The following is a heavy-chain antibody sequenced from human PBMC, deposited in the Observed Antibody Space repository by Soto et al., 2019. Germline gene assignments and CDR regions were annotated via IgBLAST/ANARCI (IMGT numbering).Heavy chain of an antibody. Sequence: QVHLVQSGAEVKKPGSSVKVSCKASGGTFSSYAISWVRQAPGQGLEWMGGFIPIFGTTNYAQKFQGRVTINADESTSTAYMELSSLRSEDTAVYYCTRARGRRYNDGRGYYYSAYWGQGTLVTVSS. V-gene: IGHV1-69*01. CDR2: FIPIFGTT. CDR3: TRARGRRYNDGRGYYYSAY. D-gene: IGHD3-22*01. CDR1: GGTFSSYA. J-gene: IGHJ4*02.